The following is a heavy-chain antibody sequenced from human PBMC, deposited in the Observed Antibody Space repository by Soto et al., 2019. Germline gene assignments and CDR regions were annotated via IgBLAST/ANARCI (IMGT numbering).Heavy chain of an antibody. V-gene: IGHV1-69*08. CDR3: ARSRGSYYTNFDS. CDR2: VIPILGAS. J-gene: IGHJ4*02. Sequence: QVQLVQSGAEVKKPGSSVKVSCKASADTFTGYTVTWVRQAPGQGLEWVGRVIPILGASNFAQKFQGRVTXPXDXXAATAYMVLTGLTSEDTAVYYCARSRGSYYTNFDSWGQGTLVTVSS. D-gene: IGHD3-10*01. CDR1: ADTFTGYT.